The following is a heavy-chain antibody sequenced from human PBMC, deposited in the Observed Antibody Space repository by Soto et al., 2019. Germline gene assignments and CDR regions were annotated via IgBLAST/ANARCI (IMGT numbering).Heavy chain of an antibody. V-gene: IGHV4-59*01. Sequence: SETLSLTCTVSGGSISSYYWSWIRQPPGKGLEWIGYIYYSGSTNYNPSLKSRVTISVDTSKNQFSLKLSPVTAADTAVYYCARDLGDGYNSQLFDYWGQGTLVKVSS. CDR2: IYYSGST. J-gene: IGHJ4*02. CDR1: GGSISSYY. CDR3: ARDLGDGYNSQLFDY. D-gene: IGHD5-12*01.